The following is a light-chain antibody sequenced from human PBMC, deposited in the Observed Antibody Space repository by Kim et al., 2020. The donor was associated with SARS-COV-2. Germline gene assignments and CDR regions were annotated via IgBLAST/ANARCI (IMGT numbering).Light chain of an antibody. J-gene: IGKJ1*01. CDR1: QSLLHSNGYNY. Sequence: DIVMTQSPLSLPVTPGEPASISCRPSQSLLHSNGYNYLDWYLQKPGQSPQLLIYLGSNRASGVPDRFSGSGSGTDFTLKISRVEAEDVGVYYCIQALQTPWTFGQETKVDIK. CDR2: LGS. V-gene: IGKV2-28*01. CDR3: IQALQTPWT.